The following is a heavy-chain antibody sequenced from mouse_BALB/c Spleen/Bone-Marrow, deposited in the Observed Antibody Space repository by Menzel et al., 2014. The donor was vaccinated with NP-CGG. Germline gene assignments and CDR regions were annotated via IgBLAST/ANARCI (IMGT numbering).Heavy chain of an antibody. J-gene: IGHJ4*01. D-gene: IGHD1-1*01. Sequence: QVQLKESGAELVKPGASVKLSCKASGYIFTNYWMHWVKQRPGQGLSWIGEINPTNGRSNYNEKFKSKATLTVDKSSSTAYMQLSSLTSEDSAVYYCARRGDYYGAMDYLGQGTSVTVSS. V-gene: IGHV1S81*02. CDR2: INPTNGRS. CDR3: ARRGDYYGAMDY. CDR1: GYIFTNYW.